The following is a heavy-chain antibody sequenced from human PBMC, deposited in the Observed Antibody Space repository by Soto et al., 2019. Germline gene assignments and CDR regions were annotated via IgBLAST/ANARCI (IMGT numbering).Heavy chain of an antibody. CDR2: ISSSSSYI. D-gene: IGHD3-3*02. Sequence: GGSLRLSCAASGFTFSSYSMNWVRQAPGKGLEWVSSISSSSSYIYYADSVKGRFTISRDNAKNSLYLQMNSLRAEDTAVYYFARDRRDISSEEGYWGQGTLVTVSS. V-gene: IGHV3-21*01. CDR1: GFTFSSYS. J-gene: IGHJ4*02. CDR3: ARDRRDISSEEGY.